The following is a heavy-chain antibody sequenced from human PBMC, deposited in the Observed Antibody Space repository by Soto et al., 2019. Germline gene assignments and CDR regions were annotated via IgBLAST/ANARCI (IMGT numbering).Heavy chain of an antibody. CDR2: LSDTGDVT. V-gene: IGHV3-23*01. CDR3: AKDGKVAAAAPNF. Sequence: GGSLRLSCAASGFTFYIYALSWVRQAPGKGLEWVSTLSDTGDVTYYADFVRGRFTISRDTSKNTLFLQMNSLTAEDTAVYYCAKDGKVAAAAPNFWGQGTQVTVSS. J-gene: IGHJ4*02. CDR1: GFTFYIYA. D-gene: IGHD6-13*01.